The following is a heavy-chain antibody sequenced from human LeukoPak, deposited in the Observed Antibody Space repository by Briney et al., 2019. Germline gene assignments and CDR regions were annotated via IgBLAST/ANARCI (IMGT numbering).Heavy chain of an antibody. CDR1: GVSLSTSGVG. J-gene: IGHJ3*02. CDR3: AHSQVFSYGSFHDAYDI. D-gene: IGHD5-18*01. Sequence: ESGPTLVNPTQTLTLTCSLSGVSLSTSGVGVGWIRQPPGKALEWLALIYWDDDSRYSPSLKSRLTIAKDTSKNQVVLTLTNTDSEDTATYYCAHSQVFSYGSFHDAYDIWGLGMLVTVSS. CDR2: IYWDDDS. V-gene: IGHV2-5*02.